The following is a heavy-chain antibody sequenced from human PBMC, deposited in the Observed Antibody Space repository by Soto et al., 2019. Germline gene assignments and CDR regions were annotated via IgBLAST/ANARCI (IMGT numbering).Heavy chain of an antibody. D-gene: IGHD6-19*01. CDR3: ARSGYSSGWYHWYFDL. Sequence: ASVKVSCKASGYTFTNYGAHWVRQAPGQRLEWMAWINAGNGNTQYSQKFQGRVTITRDTSATTAYPDLSSLRSEDTAVYYCARSGYSSGWYHWYFDLWGRGTLVTVSS. V-gene: IGHV1-3*01. CDR2: INAGNGNT. CDR1: GYTFTNYG. J-gene: IGHJ2*01.